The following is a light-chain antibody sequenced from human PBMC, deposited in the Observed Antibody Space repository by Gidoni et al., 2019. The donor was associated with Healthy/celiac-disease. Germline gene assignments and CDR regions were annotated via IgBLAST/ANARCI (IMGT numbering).Light chain of an antibody. Sequence: SYELTQPPSVSGSPGQTASITCSGDKLGDKYACWYQQKPGQSPVLVIYQYSKRPSGIPERFSGSNSGNTATLTISGTQAMDEADYYCQAWDSSTSVVFGGGTKLTVL. CDR3: QAWDSSTSVV. CDR2: QYS. CDR1: KLGDKY. V-gene: IGLV3-1*01. J-gene: IGLJ2*01.